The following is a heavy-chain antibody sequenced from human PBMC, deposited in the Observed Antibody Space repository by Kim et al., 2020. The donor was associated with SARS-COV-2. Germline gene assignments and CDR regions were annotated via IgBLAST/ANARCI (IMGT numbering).Heavy chain of an antibody. CDR3: ARGAYCRGGICFPSGGY. V-gene: IGHV1-3*01. D-gene: IGHD2-15*01. J-gene: IGHJ4*02. Sequence: ASVKVSCKASGYSFTAYTIHWVRQAPGQRLEWMGWINAANGNTEFSQKFQGRVTSSRDTSATKVHMEVSSLRSEDTAVYYCARGAYCRGGICFPSGGYWGQGTLVTVSS. CDR2: INAANGNT. CDR1: GYSFTAYT.